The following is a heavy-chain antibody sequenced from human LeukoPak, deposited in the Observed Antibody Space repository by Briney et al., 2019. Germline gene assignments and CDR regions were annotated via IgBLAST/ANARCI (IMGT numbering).Heavy chain of an antibody. CDR3: AKDTSIGRYCTNGVCSPFDY. CDR2: ISDTGATT. D-gene: IGHD2-8*01. Sequence: GGSLRLSCAGSGFIFSSYAMSWVRQAPGKGLEWVSAISDTGATTYDADSVKGRFTISRDNSTSTLYLQMNSLRAEDTALYYCAKDTSIGRYCTNGVCSPFDYWGQGTLVTVSS. CDR1: GFIFSSYA. J-gene: IGHJ4*02. V-gene: IGHV3-23*01.